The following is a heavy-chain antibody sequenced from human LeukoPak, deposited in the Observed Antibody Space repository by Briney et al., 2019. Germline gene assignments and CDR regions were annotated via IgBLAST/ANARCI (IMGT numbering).Heavy chain of an antibody. V-gene: IGHV3-23*01. CDR2: MSGSGGST. Sequence: GGSLRLSWAASGFTFSSNAMSWVRQAPGKGLEWVSAMSGSGGSTYYADSVKGRFTISRDNSKNTLYLQMNSLRAEDTAVYYCAKDVTLTDAPRYFDYWGQGTLVTVSS. CDR1: GFTFSSNA. D-gene: IGHD7-27*01. CDR3: AKDVTLTDAPRYFDY. J-gene: IGHJ4*02.